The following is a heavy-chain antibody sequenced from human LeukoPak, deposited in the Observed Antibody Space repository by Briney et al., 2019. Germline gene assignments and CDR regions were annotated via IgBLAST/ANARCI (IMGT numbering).Heavy chain of an antibody. V-gene: IGHV3-30*18. D-gene: IGHD3-10*01. CDR2: ISYDGSNK. CDR1: GFTFSSYG. Sequence: GRSLRLSCAASGFTFSSYGMHWVRQAPGKGLEWVAVISYDGSNKYYADSVKGRFTISRDNSKNTLYLQMNSLRAEDTAVYYCAEVGNLGPAYPDYYGSGSYPYGMDVWGQGTTVTVSS. J-gene: IGHJ6*02. CDR3: AEVGNLGPAYPDYYGSGSYPYGMDV.